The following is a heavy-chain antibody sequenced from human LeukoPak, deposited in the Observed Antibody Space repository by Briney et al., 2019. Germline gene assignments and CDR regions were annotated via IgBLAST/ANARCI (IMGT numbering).Heavy chain of an antibody. CDR1: GFTFSSYA. J-gene: IGHJ4*02. CDR2: ISAGGGST. Sequence: GGSLRLSCAASGFTFSSYAMSWVRQAREKGLEWVSSISAGGGSTYYADSVKGRFTISRDNSKNTLYLQMNSLRAEDTAGYYCARDAPGGNLFDYWGQGTLVTVSS. V-gene: IGHV3-23*01. D-gene: IGHD4-23*01. CDR3: ARDAPGGNLFDY.